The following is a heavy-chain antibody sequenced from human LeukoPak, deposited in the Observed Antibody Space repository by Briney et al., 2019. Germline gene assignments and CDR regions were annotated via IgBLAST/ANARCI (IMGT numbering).Heavy chain of an antibody. CDR2: ISSSSSTI. CDR3: ARARPVADVNWFDP. Sequence: GGSLRLSCAASGFTFNTYAMNWVRQAPGKGLEWVSYISSSSSTIYYADSVKGRFTISRDNARNSLYLQMNSLTDEDTALYYCARARPVADVNWFDPWGQGTLVTVSS. D-gene: IGHD6-19*01. CDR1: GFTFNTYA. V-gene: IGHV3-48*02. J-gene: IGHJ5*02.